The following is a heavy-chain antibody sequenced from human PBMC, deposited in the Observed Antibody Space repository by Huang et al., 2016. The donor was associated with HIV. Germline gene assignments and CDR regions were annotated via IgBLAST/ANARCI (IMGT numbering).Heavy chain of an antibody. J-gene: IGHJ6*02. Sequence: VESGGRSVQPGGSIKISCVGSTFTFGAYWMSWVRQPQGKGMEWVANIKQDESEKYYVDSVKGRFNISRDNARKVLFLEMDDLRVEDTAIYFCATKTAGMDIWGQGTTVTVSS. D-gene: IGHD1-7*01. CDR1: TFTFGAYW. CDR2: IKQDESEK. V-gene: IGHV3-7*01. CDR3: ATKTAGMDI.